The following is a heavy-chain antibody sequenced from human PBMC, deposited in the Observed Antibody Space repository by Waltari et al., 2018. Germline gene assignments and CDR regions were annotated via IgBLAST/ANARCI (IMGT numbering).Heavy chain of an antibody. V-gene: IGHV1-18*01. J-gene: IGHJ4*02. Sequence: QVQLVQSGAEVKRPGASVKVSCKTSGYTFLRYGVDWVRRAPGQGLEWMGWSSPSDGHTNYAQKFQGRVTMTTDTSTSTAYMELRDLRSDDTAIYYCARLPGYSSGWYDNWGQGTLVTVSS. CDR2: SSPSDGHT. CDR3: ARLPGYSSGWYDN. D-gene: IGHD6-19*01. CDR1: GYTFLRYG.